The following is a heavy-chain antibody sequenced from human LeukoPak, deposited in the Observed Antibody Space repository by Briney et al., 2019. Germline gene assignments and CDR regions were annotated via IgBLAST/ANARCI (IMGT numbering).Heavy chain of an antibody. CDR2: ISYDGSNK. Sequence: PGRSLRLSCAASGFTFSNYAMHWVRRAPGKGLEGVAVISYDGSNKFYADSVKGRFTISRDNSKNTLHLQMNSLRAEDTAVYYCARSLATSYYYMDVWGKGTTVTVSS. J-gene: IGHJ6*03. D-gene: IGHD5-12*01. CDR3: ARSLATSYYYMDV. CDR1: GFTFSNYA. V-gene: IGHV3-30*04.